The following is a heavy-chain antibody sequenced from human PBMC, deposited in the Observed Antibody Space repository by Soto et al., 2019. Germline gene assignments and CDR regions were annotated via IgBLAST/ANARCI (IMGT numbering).Heavy chain of an antibody. CDR2: IKGDESST. D-gene: IGHD3-3*01. V-gene: IGHV3-74*01. CDR3: ARGAFGAYYFDS. J-gene: IGHJ4*02. Sequence: EVQLVESGGGLGQPGGSLRLSCAASGFTFSSYWMHWVRQAPGKGLEWVSRIKGDESSTNYADSVKGRFTISRDNAKNTFYLQMNSLRAEDTAVYYCARGAFGAYYFDSWGQGTLVTVS. CDR1: GFTFSSYW.